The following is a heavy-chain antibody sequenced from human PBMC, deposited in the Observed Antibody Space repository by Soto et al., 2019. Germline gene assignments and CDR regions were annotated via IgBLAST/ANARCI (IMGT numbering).Heavy chain of an antibody. V-gene: IGHV3-21*06. CDR3: AGTDDSLDY. J-gene: IGHJ4*02. CDR2: ISSSGTNT. D-gene: IGHD3-22*01. CDR1: GITFSTYN. Sequence: EVQLVESGGGLVKPGGSLRLSCAASGITFSTYNMNWIRQAPGKGLEWVSSISSSGTNTFYADSVRGRFTISRDNAENSLYLQMNSLRAEDTAVYYCAGTDDSLDYWGQGTQVTVSA.